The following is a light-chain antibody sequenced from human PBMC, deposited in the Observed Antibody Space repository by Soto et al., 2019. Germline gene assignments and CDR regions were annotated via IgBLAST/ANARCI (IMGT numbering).Light chain of an antibody. Sequence: QSALTQPASVSGSPGQSITISCTGTSSNVGSYNLVSWYQHHPGKAPKLMIYDVSKRPSGVSNRFSGSKSGITASLTISGFQPADDADYYCCSSSGNSNVVFGGGTKLTVL. CDR2: DVS. CDR3: CSSSGNSNVV. CDR1: SSNVGSYNL. J-gene: IGLJ3*02. V-gene: IGLV2-23*02.